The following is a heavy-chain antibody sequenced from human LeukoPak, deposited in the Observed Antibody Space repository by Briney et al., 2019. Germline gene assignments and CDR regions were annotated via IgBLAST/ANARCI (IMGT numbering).Heavy chain of an antibody. CDR3: ASLVQTTATGPTTP. D-gene: IGHD1-7*01. J-gene: IGHJ5*02. CDR1: GYTFTGYY. CDR2: INPNSSDT. Sequence: ASVKVSCKASGYTFTGYYMHWVRQAPGQGLEWMGWINPNSSDTTYAQKFQGRVTMTRDTSISTAYMELSSLRSDDTALYYCASLVQTTATGPTTPWGQGTLVTVSS. V-gene: IGHV1-2*02.